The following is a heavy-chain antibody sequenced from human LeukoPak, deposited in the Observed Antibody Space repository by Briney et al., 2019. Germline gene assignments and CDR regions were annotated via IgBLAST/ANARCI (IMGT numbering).Heavy chain of an antibody. CDR1: GFTFSSYA. D-gene: IGHD3-3*01. V-gene: IGHV3-23*01. CDR2: ISDSGGST. Sequence: PGGSLRLSCAASGFTFSSYAMSWVRQAPGKGLEWVSGISDSGGSTYYADSVKGRFTISRDNSKNTLYLQMNSLRAEDTAVYYCAKVIGYDFWSGRGFDYWGQGTLVTVSS. CDR3: AKVIGYDFWSGRGFDY. J-gene: IGHJ4*02.